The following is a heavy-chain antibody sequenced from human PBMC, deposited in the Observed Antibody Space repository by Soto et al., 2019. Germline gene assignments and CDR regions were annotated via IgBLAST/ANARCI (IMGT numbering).Heavy chain of an antibody. CDR2: IIPIFGTA. J-gene: IGHJ3*02. Sequence: SVKVACKASGYPFSSYAISWGRQAPGQGLEWMGGIIPIFGTANYAQKFQGRVTITADESTSTAYMELSSLRSEDTAVYYCAVVVDATRHGAFDIWGQRTMVTVSS. CDR3: AVVVDATRHGAFDI. V-gene: IGHV1-69*13. D-gene: IGHD2-15*01. CDR1: GYPFSSYA.